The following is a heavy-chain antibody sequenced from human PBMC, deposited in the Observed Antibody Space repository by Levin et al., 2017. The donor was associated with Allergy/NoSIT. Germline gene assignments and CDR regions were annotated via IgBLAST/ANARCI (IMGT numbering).Heavy chain of an antibody. CDR1: GFTVSSSY. D-gene: IGHD3-9*01. Sequence: GGSLRLSCAASGFTVSSSYMSWVRQSPRKGLEWVSIIYSGGTTLYADSVKGRFTISRDTSKNTVYLQMTSLRADDTARYYCARDRAEYDILTGYLNWGQGTLVTVSS. V-gene: IGHV3-53*01. J-gene: IGHJ4*02. CDR3: ARDRAEYDILTGYLN. CDR2: IYSGGTT.